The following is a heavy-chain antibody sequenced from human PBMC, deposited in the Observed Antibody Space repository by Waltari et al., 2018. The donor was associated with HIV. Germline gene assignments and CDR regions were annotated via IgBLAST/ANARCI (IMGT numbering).Heavy chain of an antibody. CDR3: ATDFSGMVRAYSYYSLDV. D-gene: IGHD3-10*01. CDR2: FDRGDDET. J-gene: IGHJ6*02. Sequence: QVQPVQSGAEVKKPGASVKVSCKVSGHTLSELSMHWVRQVPGKGREWMGNFDRGDDETIYSQKCQGSVTITEDTSSDTAYMELSSLTSGDTAVYYCATDFSGMVRAYSYYSLDVWGQGTTVTVSS. V-gene: IGHV1-24*01. CDR1: GHTLSELS.